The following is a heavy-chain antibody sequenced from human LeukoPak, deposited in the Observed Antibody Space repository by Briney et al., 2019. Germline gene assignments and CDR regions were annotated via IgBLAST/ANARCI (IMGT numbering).Heavy chain of an antibody. J-gene: IGHJ4*02. D-gene: IGHD3-10*02. Sequence: GESLKISCKGSGYSFSSKWIGWVRQMPGKGLEWMGIIYPGDSDTRYSPSFQGQVTISADKSISTAYLQWSSLKASDTAMYYCARQVVRGVIMYYFDYWGQGSLVTVSS. CDR2: IYPGDSDT. CDR3: ARQVVRGVIMYYFDY. CDR1: GYSFSSKW. V-gene: IGHV5-51*01.